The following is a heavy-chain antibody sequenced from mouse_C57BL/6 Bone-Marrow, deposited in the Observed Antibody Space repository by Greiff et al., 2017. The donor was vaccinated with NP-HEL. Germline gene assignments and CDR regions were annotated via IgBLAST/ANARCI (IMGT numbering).Heavy chain of an antibody. J-gene: IGHJ2*01. CDR3: ARGYYGHDY. D-gene: IGHD1-1*01. V-gene: IGHV1-69*01. Sequence: QVQLQQPGAELVMPGASVKLSCKASGYTFTSYWIHWVKQRPGQGLEWIGEIDPSDSYTNYNQKFKGKSTLTVDKSSSTAYMQLSSLTSEDSAVYYCARGYYGHDYWGQGTTLTVSS. CDR2: IDPSDSYT. CDR1: GYTFTSYW.